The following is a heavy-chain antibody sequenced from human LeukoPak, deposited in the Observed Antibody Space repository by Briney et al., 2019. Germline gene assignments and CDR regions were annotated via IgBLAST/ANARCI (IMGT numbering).Heavy chain of an antibody. Sequence: PGGCLRLSCAASGFTLSSYAVSWGRPAPGEGVEWGSAISGSGGSTYYPDSVEGRFTISRDNSKNTLYLQMNSLRAEDTAIYYCAKDHPRQGVTAHTPFDYWGQGTLVTVSS. CDR2: ISGSGGST. V-gene: IGHV3-23*01. CDR1: GFTLSSYA. J-gene: IGHJ4*02. CDR3: AKDHPRQGVTAHTPFDY. D-gene: IGHD2-15*01.